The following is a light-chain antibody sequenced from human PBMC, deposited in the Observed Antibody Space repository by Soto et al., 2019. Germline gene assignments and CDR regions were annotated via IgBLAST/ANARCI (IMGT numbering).Light chain of an antibody. J-gene: IGKJ3*01. CDR2: DAS. Sequence: EIVLTQSPATLSLSPGERATLSCRASQSVSSYLAWYQQKPGQAPRLLIYDASNRATGIPARFSGSGSGTDFTLTISSLEHEDSAVYSCQQRSNWPPLFTFGPGTKVDIK. CDR3: QQRSNWPPLFT. V-gene: IGKV3-11*01. CDR1: QSVSSY.